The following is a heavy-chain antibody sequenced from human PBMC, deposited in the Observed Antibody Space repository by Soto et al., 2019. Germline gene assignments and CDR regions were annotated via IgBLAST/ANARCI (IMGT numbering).Heavy chain of an antibody. V-gene: IGHV1-69*13. J-gene: IGHJ6*02. CDR1: GYTFTSYA. Sequence: GASVKVSCKASGYTFTSYAMQWVRQAPGQRLEWMGWIIPSIGTANYAQKFQGRVTITADASTSTAYMELSSLRSEDTAVYYCASRIAAAASQDYYYYYGMDVWGQGTTVTVSS. D-gene: IGHD6-13*01. CDR2: IIPSIGTA. CDR3: ASRIAAAASQDYYYYYGMDV.